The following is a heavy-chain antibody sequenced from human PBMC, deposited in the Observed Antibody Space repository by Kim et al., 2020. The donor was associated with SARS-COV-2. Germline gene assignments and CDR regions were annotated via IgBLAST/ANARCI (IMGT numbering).Heavy chain of an antibody. CDR1: GLSFSDSY. V-gene: IGHV3-11*01. J-gene: IGHJ4*02. Sequence: GGSLRLSCAASGLSFSDSYMNWVRQAPGKGLEWLSFISTRGESIFYADSVEGRLTISRDNAKNSLYLQMNYLRDEDTAVYYCARSGNGYNAFGIWGQGVLVTVSS. CDR3: ARSGNGYNAFGI. D-gene: IGHD5-12*01. CDR2: ISTRGESI.